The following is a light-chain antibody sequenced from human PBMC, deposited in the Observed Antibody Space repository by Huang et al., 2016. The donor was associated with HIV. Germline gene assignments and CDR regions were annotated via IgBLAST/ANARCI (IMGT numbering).Light chain of an antibody. CDR1: QSVSSSY. CDR3: QQYGSSPYT. Sequence: EIVLTQSPGTLSLSPGERATLSCRASQSVSSSYLAGYQQKPGQAPRLLVYVASSRATGIPDRFSGSGSGTDFTLTISRLEPEDFAVYYCQQYGSSPYTFGQGTKLEIK. J-gene: IGKJ2*01. V-gene: IGKV3-20*01. CDR2: VAS.